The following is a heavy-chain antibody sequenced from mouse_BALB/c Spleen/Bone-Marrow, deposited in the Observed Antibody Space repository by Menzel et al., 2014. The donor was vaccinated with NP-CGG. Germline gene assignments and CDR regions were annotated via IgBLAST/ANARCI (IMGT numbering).Heavy chain of an antibody. CDR1: GYAFTNYL. V-gene: IGHV1-54*01. D-gene: IGHD2-14*01. CDR3: ARGDYRYDGFAY. J-gene: IGHJ3*01. CDR2: INPGSGGT. Sequence: QVQLKQSGAELVRPGTSVKVSCKASGYAFTNYLIEWVKQRPGQGLEWIGVINPGSGGTNYNEKFKGKATLTADKSSSTAYMQLSSLTSDDSAVYSCARGDYRYDGFAYWGQGTLVTVSA.